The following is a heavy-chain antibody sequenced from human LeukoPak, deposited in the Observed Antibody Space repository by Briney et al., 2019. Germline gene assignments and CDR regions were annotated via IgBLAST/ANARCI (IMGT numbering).Heavy chain of an antibody. CDR2: IYHSGST. CDR1: GGSISSGGYY. J-gene: IGHJ3*02. V-gene: IGHV4-30-2*01. CDR3: ARAHPPIDGYNKEGGAFDI. D-gene: IGHD5-24*01. Sequence: SETLSLTCTVSGGSISSGGYYWSWIRQPPGKGLEWIGYIYHSGSTYYNPSLKSRVTISVDRSKNQFSLKLSSVTAADTAVYYCARAHPPIDGYNKEGGAFDIWGQGTMVTVSS.